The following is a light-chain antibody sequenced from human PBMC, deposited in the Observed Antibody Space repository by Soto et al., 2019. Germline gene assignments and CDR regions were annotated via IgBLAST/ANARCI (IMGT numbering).Light chain of an antibody. CDR2: EVS. J-gene: IGLJ1*01. CDR1: SGDVGAYDF. Sequence: QSALTQPASVSGSPGQSITISCTVTSGDVGAYDFVFWYQQHPGKAPKLIIYEVSHRPSGVSSRFSGSKSGNSASLTISGLQAEDEADYYCSSYTSSNTLVFGTGTKVTVL. CDR3: SSYTSSNTLV. V-gene: IGLV2-14*01.